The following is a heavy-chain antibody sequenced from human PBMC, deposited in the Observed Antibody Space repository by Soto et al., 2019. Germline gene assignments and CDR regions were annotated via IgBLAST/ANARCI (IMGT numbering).Heavy chain of an antibody. CDR2: IDYRGST. D-gene: IGHD2-2*01. Sequence: QVQLQESGPGLMKPSETLSLTCTVSGGSVSSGYYYWSWIRQPPGEGLEWIGYIDYRGSTTYNPSLKSRAPISLNTSSNQWSLRLRSVTAADTAVYYCARVVQEDGGILSDYYYGMDGWGKGTKVIFSS. CDR1: GGSVSSGYYY. CDR3: ARVVQEDGGILSDYYYGMDG. J-gene: IGHJ6*04. V-gene: IGHV4-61*01.